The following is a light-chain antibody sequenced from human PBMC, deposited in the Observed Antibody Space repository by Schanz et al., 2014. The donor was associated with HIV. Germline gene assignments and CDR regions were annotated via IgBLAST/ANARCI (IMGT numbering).Light chain of an antibody. Sequence: DIQMTQTPSSLSASVGDRVTITSQASQDITVYLNWYQQKPGKAPKLLIYDASDLETGVPSRFRGSGSGTHFTFTISSLQPEDIATYYCQQYENFPYTFGQGTKLEI. J-gene: IGKJ2*01. CDR2: DAS. CDR1: QDITVY. V-gene: IGKV1-33*01. CDR3: QQYENFPYT.